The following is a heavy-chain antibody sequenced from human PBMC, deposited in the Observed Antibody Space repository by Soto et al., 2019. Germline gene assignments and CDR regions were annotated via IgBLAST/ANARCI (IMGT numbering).Heavy chain of an antibody. CDR2: INAGNGNT. CDR1: GYTFTSYA. Sequence: ASVKVSCKASGYTFTSYAMHWVRQAPGQRLAWMGWINAGNGNTKYSQKFQGRVTITRDTSASTAYMELSSLRSEDTAVYYCATYPRGRGYYYGMDVWGQGTTVTVSS. V-gene: IGHV1-3*01. D-gene: IGHD1-26*01. CDR3: ATYPRGRGYYYGMDV. J-gene: IGHJ6*02.